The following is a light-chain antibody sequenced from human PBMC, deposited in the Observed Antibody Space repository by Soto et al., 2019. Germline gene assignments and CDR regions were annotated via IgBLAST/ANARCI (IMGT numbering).Light chain of an antibody. J-gene: IGKJ1*01. CDR3: QQYTNTNNPWM. V-gene: IGKV1-5*01. Sequence: DIRVTQSPPTLSASVGDRVTITCRAIQTISTWMAWYQQKPGKAPTLLVYDAATLQSGVATRFSGSGSGTEFTLTISGLQPEDSATYYCQQYTNTNNPWMFGQGTKVDIK. CDR2: DAA. CDR1: QTISTW.